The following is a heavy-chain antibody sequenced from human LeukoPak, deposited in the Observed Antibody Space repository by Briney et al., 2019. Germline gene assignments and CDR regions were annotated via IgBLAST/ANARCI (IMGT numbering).Heavy chain of an antibody. D-gene: IGHD5-24*01. CDR1: GFTFSSSA. CDR2: ISGSGSGGST. V-gene: IGHV3-23*01. CDR3: AKSGYNRFDY. Sequence: PGGSLRLSCAASGFTFSSSAMNWVRQAPGKGLEWVSSISGSGSGGSTYYADSVKGRFTISRDNSKNTLYLQMNSLIAEDTAVYYCAKSGYNRFDYGGQGTRVTVSA. J-gene: IGHJ4*02.